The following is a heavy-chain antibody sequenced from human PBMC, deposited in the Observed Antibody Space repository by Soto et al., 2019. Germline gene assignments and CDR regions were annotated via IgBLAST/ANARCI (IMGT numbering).Heavy chain of an antibody. CDR3: ARALLSHSYDSGGYDSYFHAMDV. D-gene: IGHD3-22*01. CDR2: IIPISETT. Sequence: SVKVSCKASGGTFSSLDINWVRQAPGQGLEWMGGIIPISETTNYAQIFQGRVSIVADISTSTAYMELSRLRSEDTAVYYCARALLSHSYDSGGYDSYFHAMDVWGQGTPVTVS. V-gene: IGHV1-69*06. J-gene: IGHJ6*02. CDR1: GGTFSSLD.